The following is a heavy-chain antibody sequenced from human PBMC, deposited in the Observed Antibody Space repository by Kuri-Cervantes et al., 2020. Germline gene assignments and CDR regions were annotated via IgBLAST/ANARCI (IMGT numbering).Heavy chain of an antibody. CDR2: MNPNSGNT. Sequence: ASVKVSCKASGYTFTSYDINWVRQATGQGLEWMGWMNPNSGNTGYAQKFQGRVTMTRNTSISTAYMELSSLRSEDTAVYYCARLPRLGELSPNAFDIWGQGTMVTVSS. V-gene: IGHV1-8*01. D-gene: IGHD3-16*02. CDR3: ARLPRLGELSPNAFDI. CDR1: GYTFTSYD. J-gene: IGHJ3*02.